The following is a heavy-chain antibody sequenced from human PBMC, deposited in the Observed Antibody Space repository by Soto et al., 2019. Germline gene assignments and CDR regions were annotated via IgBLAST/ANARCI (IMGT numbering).Heavy chain of an antibody. CDR2: IYHSGST. V-gene: IGHV4-4*02. D-gene: IGHD3-16*01. CDR3: AGSGGGEDY. J-gene: IGHJ4*02. CDR1: GGSISSSHW. Sequence: QVQLQESGPGLVKPSGTLSLSCAVSGGSISSSHWWTWVRQPPGKGLEWIGEIYHSGSTNYNPSLKGRVTISVDPSRNQFSLNLSSVTAADTAVYYCAGSGGGEDYWGQGILVTVSS.